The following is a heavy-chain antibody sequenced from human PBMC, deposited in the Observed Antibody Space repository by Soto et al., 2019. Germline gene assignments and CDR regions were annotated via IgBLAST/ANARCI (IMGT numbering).Heavy chain of an antibody. CDR1: GFTFSDYY. J-gene: IGHJ2*01. Sequence: QVQLVESGGGLVKPGGSLRLSCAASGFTFSDYYMSWIRQAPGKGLEWVSYISSSGSTIYYEDPVKGRFTISRDNPKNSLYQQMHSLRAADTAVYYRAREVRDYRGNSRYFDLWGRGTHVTVS. V-gene: IGHV3-11*01. CDR3: AREVRDYRGNSRYFDL. CDR2: ISSSGSTI. D-gene: IGHD4-17*01.